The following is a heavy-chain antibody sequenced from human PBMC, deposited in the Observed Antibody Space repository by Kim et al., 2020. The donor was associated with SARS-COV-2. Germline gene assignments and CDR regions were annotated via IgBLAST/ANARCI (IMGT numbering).Heavy chain of an antibody. V-gene: IGHV1-18*01. Sequence: NYAQKLKGRVTMTTDTSTSTAYMELRSLRSDDTAVYYCARKQWLVRGFVDYWGQGTRVTVSS. J-gene: IGHJ4*02. D-gene: IGHD6-19*01. CDR3: ARKQWLVRGFVDY.